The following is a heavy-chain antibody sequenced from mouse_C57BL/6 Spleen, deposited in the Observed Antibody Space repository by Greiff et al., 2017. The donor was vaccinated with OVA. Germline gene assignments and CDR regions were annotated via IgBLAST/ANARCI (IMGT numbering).Heavy chain of an antibody. D-gene: IGHD1-1*01. V-gene: IGHV5-16*01. CDR2: INYDGSST. CDR3: ARDRARHYGSRGFAY. J-gene: IGHJ3*01. Sequence: EVQLVESEGGLVQPGSSMKLSCTASGFTFSDYYMAWVRQVPEKGLEWVANINYDGSSTYYLDSLKSRFIISRDNAKNILYLQMSSLKSEDTATYYCARDRARHYGSRGFAYWGQGTLVTVSA. CDR1: GFTFSDYY.